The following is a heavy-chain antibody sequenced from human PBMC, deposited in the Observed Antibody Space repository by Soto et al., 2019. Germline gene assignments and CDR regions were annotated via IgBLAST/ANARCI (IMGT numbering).Heavy chain of an antibody. CDR2: ISYTGST. J-gene: IGHJ4*02. V-gene: IGHV4-61*03. Sequence: SETLSLTCNVSGGSVNSVGYMWTWIRQPPGKGLEWIGYISYTGSTNHNPSLKSRLSISVDASKNRFSLKVSSMTSADSAVYYCARISGAYGAIDFWGQGTLVTVSS. D-gene: IGHD1-26*01. CDR1: GGSVNSVGYM. CDR3: ARISGAYGAIDF.